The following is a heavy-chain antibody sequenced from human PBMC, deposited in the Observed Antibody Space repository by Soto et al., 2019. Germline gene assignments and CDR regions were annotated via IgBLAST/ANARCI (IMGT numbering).Heavy chain of an antibody. Sequence: GGSLRLSCSASGFTFNNYAMHWVRQAPGKGLEYVSAVSSNGRSTHYADSVKGRFTISRDNSKNTLYLQMSSLRTEDTAVYYCVKDRNQQPTNALFDPWGQGTLVTVSS. D-gene: IGHD6-13*01. CDR1: GFTFNNYA. CDR2: VSSNGRST. CDR3: VKDRNQQPTNALFDP. J-gene: IGHJ5*02. V-gene: IGHV3-64D*08.